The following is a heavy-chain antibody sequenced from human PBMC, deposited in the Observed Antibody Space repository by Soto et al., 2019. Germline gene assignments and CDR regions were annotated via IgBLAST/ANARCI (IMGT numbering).Heavy chain of an antibody. CDR3: AIPGHGDYLSYY. J-gene: IGHJ4*02. Sequence: GGSLRLSCAASGFTFSSYAMSWVRQAPGKGLEWVSAISGSGGSTYYADSVKGRFTISRDNSKNTLYLQMSSLRAEDTAVYYCAIPGHGDYLSYYWGQGTLVTVSS. V-gene: IGHV3-23*01. D-gene: IGHD4-17*01. CDR2: ISGSGGST. CDR1: GFTFSSYA.